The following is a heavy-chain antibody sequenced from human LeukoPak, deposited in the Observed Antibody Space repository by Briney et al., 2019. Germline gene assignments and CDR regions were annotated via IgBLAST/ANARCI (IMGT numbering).Heavy chain of an antibody. J-gene: IGHJ4*02. CDR1: GFTFSSYW. Sequence: GGSLRLSCAASGFTFSSYWMSWVRQAPGKGLEWVANIKQDGSEKYYVDSVKGRFTISRDNAKNSLYLQMNSLRAEDTAVYYCARDAIPVPAAILDYWGQGTLVTVSS. CDR3: ARDAIPVPAAILDY. D-gene: IGHD2-2*02. V-gene: IGHV3-7*01. CDR2: IKQDGSEK.